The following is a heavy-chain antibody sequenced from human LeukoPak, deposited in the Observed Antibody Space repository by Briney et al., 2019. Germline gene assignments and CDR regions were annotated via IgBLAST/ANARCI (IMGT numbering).Heavy chain of an antibody. J-gene: IGHJ5*02. V-gene: IGHV3-23*01. CDR3: AKGSSGYFADL. CDR2: ISNDGGGT. CDR1: GFIFNNYG. D-gene: IGHD3-22*01. Sequence: GGSLRLSCTASGFIFNNYGLIWVRQAPGKGLEWVSAISNDGGGTTYADFVNGRFTISRDNSKNTLFLQMNSLRAEDTALYYCAKGSSGYFADLWGQGTLVTVSS.